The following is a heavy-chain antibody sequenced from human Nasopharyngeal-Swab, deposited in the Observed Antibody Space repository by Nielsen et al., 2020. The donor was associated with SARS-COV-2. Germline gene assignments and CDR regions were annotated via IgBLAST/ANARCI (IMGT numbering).Heavy chain of an antibody. J-gene: IGHJ6*02. D-gene: IGHD1-26*01. CDR1: GFIFSNYG. CDR2: ISYDGNDK. V-gene: IGHV3-30*03. CDR3: ARLVGYGMDV. Sequence: GGSLRLSCAASGFIFSNYGMHWVRQAPGKGLEWVAVISYDGNDKYYADSVRGRFTISRDKSKSTLSLQMYSLRADDTAVYYCARLVGYGMDVWGQGTTVTVSS.